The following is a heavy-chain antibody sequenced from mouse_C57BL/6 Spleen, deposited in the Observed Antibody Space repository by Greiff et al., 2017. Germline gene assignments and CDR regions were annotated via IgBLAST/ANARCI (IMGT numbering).Heavy chain of an antibody. CDR2: ISSGGSYT. Sequence: EVKLMESGGDLVKPGGSLKLSCAASGFTFSSSGMSWVRQTPDKRLEWVATISSGGSYTYYPDSVKGRFTISRDNAKNTLYLQMSSLKSEDTAMYYCARHDSSGFDYWGQGTTLTVSS. CDR3: ARHDSSGFDY. J-gene: IGHJ2*01. D-gene: IGHD3-2*02. CDR1: GFTFSSSG. V-gene: IGHV5-6*01.